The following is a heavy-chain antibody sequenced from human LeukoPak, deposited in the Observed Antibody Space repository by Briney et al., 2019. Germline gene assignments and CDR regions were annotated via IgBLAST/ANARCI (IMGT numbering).Heavy chain of an antibody. D-gene: IGHD6-13*01. Sequence: GGSLRLSCAASGFTFSNYWMSWVRQAPGKELEWVSVIYTGGGRYYADSVRGRFTISRDTSKNMVFLQMNSLGVEDTAVYYCTRVSGYSSSWYGLGENWFDPWGQGTLVTVSS. CDR3: TRVSGYSSSWYGLGENWFDP. CDR1: GFTFSNYW. J-gene: IGHJ5*02. CDR2: IYTGGGR. V-gene: IGHV3-53*01.